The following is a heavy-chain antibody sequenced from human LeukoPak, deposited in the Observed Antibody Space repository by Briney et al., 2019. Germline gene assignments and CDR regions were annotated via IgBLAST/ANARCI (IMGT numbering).Heavy chain of an antibody. J-gene: IGHJ4*02. V-gene: IGHV1-2*02. CDR2: IDANNGDT. Sequence: GASVKISCKASGYTFRGNYIHWLRQAPGQGLGWMGWIDANNGDTKSAQKFQGRVTMGRDTSISTAYMDLSSLSPDDAAVYYCARDPSSVTLYFFDYWGQGTLVTVSS. CDR3: ARDPSSVTLYFFDY. CDR1: GYTFRGNY. D-gene: IGHD4-11*01.